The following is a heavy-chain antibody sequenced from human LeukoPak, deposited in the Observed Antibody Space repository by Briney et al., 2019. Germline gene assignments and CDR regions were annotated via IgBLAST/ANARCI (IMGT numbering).Heavy chain of an antibody. V-gene: IGHV3-23*01. Sequence: GGSLRLSCAASGFTFSSYGMSWVRQAPGKGLEWVSSISGSGGSTYYADSVKGRFTNSRDNSKNTLYLQMNSLRAEDTAVYYCAKGLWEKLLWFREVALDAFDIWGQGTMVTVSS. CDR3: AKGLWEKLLWFREVALDAFDI. D-gene: IGHD3-10*01. CDR2: ISGSGGST. CDR1: GFTFSSYG. J-gene: IGHJ3*02.